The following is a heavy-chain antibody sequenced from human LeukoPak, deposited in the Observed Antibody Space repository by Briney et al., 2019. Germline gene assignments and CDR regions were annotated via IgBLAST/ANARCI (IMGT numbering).Heavy chain of an antibody. D-gene: IGHD3-3*01. CDR3: ARVTGVVIRYWYFDL. V-gene: IGHV4-30-4*08. CDR2: IYYSGST. Sequence: SETLSLTCTVSGGSISSGDYYWSWIRQPPGKGLEWIGYIYYSGSTYYNPSLKSRVTISVDTSKNQFSLKLSPVTAADTAVYYCARVTGVVIRYWYFDLWGRGTLVTVSS. CDR1: GGSISSGDYY. J-gene: IGHJ2*01.